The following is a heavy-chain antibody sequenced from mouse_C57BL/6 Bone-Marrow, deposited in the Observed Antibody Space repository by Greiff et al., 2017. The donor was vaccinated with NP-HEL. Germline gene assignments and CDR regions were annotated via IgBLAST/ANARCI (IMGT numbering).Heavy chain of an antibody. Sequence: EVKLMESGGGLVQPGGSLSLSCAASGFTFTDYYMSWVRQPPGKALEWLGFIRNKANGYTTEYSASVKGRFTISRDNSKSILYLQMNALRAEDSATYYCARYDGSSYNYAMDYWGQGTSVTVSS. V-gene: IGHV7-3*01. CDR2: IRNKANGYTT. CDR1: GFTFTDYY. J-gene: IGHJ4*01. D-gene: IGHD1-1*01. CDR3: ARYDGSSYNYAMDY.